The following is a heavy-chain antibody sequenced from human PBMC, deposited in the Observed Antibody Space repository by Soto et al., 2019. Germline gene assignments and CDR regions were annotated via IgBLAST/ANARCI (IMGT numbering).Heavy chain of an antibody. Sequence: SETLSLTCAVSGGSIISSSYYWGWIRQPPGKGLEWIGSIYYSGSTYYNPSLKSRVTISVDTSKNQFSLKLSSVTAADTAVYYCARHGYVGDFWSGYLLWGQGTLVTVSS. CDR3: ARHGYVGDFWSGYLL. D-gene: IGHD3-3*01. CDR2: IYYSGST. J-gene: IGHJ4*02. CDR1: GGSIISSSYY. V-gene: IGHV4-39*01.